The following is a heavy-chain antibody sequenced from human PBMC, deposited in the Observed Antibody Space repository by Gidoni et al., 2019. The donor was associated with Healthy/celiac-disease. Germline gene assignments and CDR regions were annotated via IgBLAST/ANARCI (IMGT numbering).Heavy chain of an antibody. CDR1: GFIFSSYA. D-gene: IGHD3-16*02. V-gene: IGHV3-30-3*01. Sequence: QVQLVESGGGVVQPGRSLRLSCSASGFIFSSYAMHWVRQAPGKGLEWVAVISYDGSNKYYADSVKGRFTISRDNSKNTLYLQMNSLRAEDTAVYYCARDKSIGGYTIDYWGQGTLVTVSS. CDR2: ISYDGSNK. J-gene: IGHJ4*02. CDR3: ARDKSIGGYTIDY.